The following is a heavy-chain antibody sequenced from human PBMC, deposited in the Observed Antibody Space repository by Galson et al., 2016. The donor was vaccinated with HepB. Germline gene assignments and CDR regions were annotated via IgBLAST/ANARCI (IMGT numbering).Heavy chain of an antibody. J-gene: IGHJ4*02. Sequence: SLRLSCAASGFVFSNFGLSWVRPAPGKGLEWLASISTRRTTYYSDSVQGRFTISRDNSNNTLYLQMNGLRAEDTAVYYCAKERLVRRIFDHWGQGTLLTVSS. CDR1: GFVFSNFG. CDR3: AKERLVRRIFDH. V-gene: IGHV3-23*01. D-gene: IGHD1-1*01. CDR2: ISTRRTT.